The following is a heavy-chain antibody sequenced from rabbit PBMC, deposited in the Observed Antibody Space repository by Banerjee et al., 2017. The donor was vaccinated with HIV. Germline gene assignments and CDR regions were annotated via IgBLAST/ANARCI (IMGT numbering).Heavy chain of an antibody. Sequence: QEQLEESGGDLAKPEGSLTLTCTASGFSFRSYWMCWVRQAPGKGLEWIACIYAGSSGGPYYASWAKSRFTISKTSSTTVTLQMTSLTAADTATYFCARGVYIGGTIPTYFNLWGPGTLVTVS. CDR2: IYAGSSGGP. CDR1: GFSFRSYW. J-gene: IGHJ4*01. V-gene: IGHV1S45*01. CDR3: ARGVYIGGTIPTYFNL. D-gene: IGHD1-1*01.